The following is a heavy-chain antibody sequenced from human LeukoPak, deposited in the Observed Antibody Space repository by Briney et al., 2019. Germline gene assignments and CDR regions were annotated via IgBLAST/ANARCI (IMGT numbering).Heavy chain of an antibody. CDR2: ISGSGGNT. Sequence: GGSLRLSCVASGSTFSDYAMSWVRQAPGKGLNWVSLISGSGGNTYYSDSVKGRFTISRDNSKNTLYLQMNSLRAEDTAVYYCARGGSILHPFDYWGQGTLVTVSS. J-gene: IGHJ4*02. D-gene: IGHD1-26*01. V-gene: IGHV3-23*01. CDR1: GSTFSDYA. CDR3: ARGGSILHPFDY.